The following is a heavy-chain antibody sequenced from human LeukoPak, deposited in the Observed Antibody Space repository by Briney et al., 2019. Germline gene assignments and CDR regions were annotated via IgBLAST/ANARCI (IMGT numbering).Heavy chain of an antibody. J-gene: IGHJ4*02. CDR3: ARAAIRVAVAGTSFFDY. D-gene: IGHD6-19*01. CDR2: IIPIFGTA. CDR1: GGTFSSYA. V-gene: IGHV1-69*13. Sequence: SVKVSCRASGGTFSSYAISWVRQAPGQGLEWMGGIIPIFGTANYAQKFQGRVTITADESTSTAYMELSSLRSEDTAVYYCARAAIRVAVAGTSFFDYWGQGTLVTVSS.